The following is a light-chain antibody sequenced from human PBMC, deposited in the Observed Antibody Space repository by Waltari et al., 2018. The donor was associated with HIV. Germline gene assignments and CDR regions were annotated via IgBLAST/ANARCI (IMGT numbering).Light chain of an antibody. CDR3: QQYNNWPPGT. CDR2: DAS. J-gene: IGKJ2*01. Sequence: EIVMTQSPATLSVSPGERATLSCRASQSVSSNLAWYQQKPGQAPRLLIYDASTRATGIPARFSGSGYGTYCTLTISSLQSEDCAVYYCQQYNNWPPGTFGQGAKLEIK. V-gene: IGKV3-15*01. CDR1: QSVSSN.